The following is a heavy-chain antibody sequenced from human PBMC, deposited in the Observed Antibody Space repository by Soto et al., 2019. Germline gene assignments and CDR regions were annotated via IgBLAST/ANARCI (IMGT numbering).Heavy chain of an antibody. CDR2: ISSSSSTI. CDR3: AREGSSGYYSQYYFDY. J-gene: IGHJ4*02. D-gene: IGHD3-22*01. CDR1: GFTFSSYS. V-gene: IGHV3-48*02. Sequence: EVQLVESGGGLVQPGGSLRLSCAASGFTFSSYSMNWVRQAPGKGLEWVSYISSSSSTIYYADSVKGRFTISRDNAKNSLYPQMNSLRDEDTAVYYCAREGSSGYYSQYYFDYWGQGTLVTVSS.